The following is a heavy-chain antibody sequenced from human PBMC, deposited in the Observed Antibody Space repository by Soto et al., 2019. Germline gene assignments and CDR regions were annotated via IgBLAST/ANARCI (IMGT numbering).Heavy chain of an antibody. D-gene: IGHD3-22*01. CDR1: GYTFTSYG. CDR2: ISAYNGNT. CDR3: ARDLNSYYDSSGYYSLAFDI. Sequence: ASVKVSCKASGYTFTSYGISWVRQAPGQGLEWMGWISAYNGNTNYAQKLQGRVTMTTDTSTSTAYMELRSLRSDDTAVYYCARDLNSYYDSSGYYSLAFDIWGQGTMVTVSS. J-gene: IGHJ3*02. V-gene: IGHV1-18*01.